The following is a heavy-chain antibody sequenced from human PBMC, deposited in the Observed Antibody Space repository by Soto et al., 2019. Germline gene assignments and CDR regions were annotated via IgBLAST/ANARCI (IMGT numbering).Heavy chain of an antibody. D-gene: IGHD6-6*01. V-gene: IGHV1-2*02. CDR3: ARGGSSSLDY. CDR1: GYTFTGSY. Sequence: QVQLVQSGAEVKKPGASVKVSCKASGYTFTGSYMHWVRQAPGKGPEWRGWINPNSGGTTYAQKFQGRVTVTRDTSISTAYMELSSLRYDDTAGYYCARGGSSSLDYWGQGTLVTVSS. CDR2: INPNSGGT. J-gene: IGHJ4*02.